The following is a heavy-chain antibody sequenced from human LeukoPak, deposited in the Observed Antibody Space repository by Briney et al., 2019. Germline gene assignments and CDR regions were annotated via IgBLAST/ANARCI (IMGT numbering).Heavy chain of an antibody. CDR3: ARRRSHSSSWYIDY. V-gene: IGHV4-34*01. D-gene: IGHD6-13*01. J-gene: IGHJ4*02. Sequence: PSETLSLTCAVYGGSFSGYYWSWIRQPPGKGLEWIGEINHSGSTNYNPSLKSRVTISVDTSKNQFSLKLSSVTAADTAVYYCARRRSHSSSWYIDYWGQGTLVTVSS. CDR1: GGSFSGYY. CDR2: INHSGST.